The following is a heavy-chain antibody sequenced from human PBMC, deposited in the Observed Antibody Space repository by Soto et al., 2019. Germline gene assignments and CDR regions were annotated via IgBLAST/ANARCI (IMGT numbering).Heavy chain of an antibody. CDR1: GGSISSYY. V-gene: IGHV4-59*01. CDR2: IYYSGST. Sequence: PSETLSLTCTVSGGSISSYYWSWIRQPPGKGLEWIGYIYYSGSTNYNPSLKSRATISVDTSKNQFSLKLSSVTAADTAVYYCARGPLATGEFDYWGQGTLVTVSS. D-gene: IGHD3-10*01. J-gene: IGHJ4*02. CDR3: ARGPLATGEFDY.